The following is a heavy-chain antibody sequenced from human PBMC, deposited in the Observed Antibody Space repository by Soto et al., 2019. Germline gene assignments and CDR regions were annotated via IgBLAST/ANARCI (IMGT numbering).Heavy chain of an antibody. CDR2: IYKSTTT. J-gene: IGHJ5*01. CDR1: GDSISTVDYF. V-gene: IGHV4-30-4*01. Sequence: SETLSLTCSVSGDSISTVDYFWAWIRQPPGQALEYIGYIYKSTTTYYNPSFESRVAISLDTSKSQFSLNVTSVTAADTAVYFCARGRYCLTGRCFPNWFDSWGQGTLVT. D-gene: IGHD2-15*01. CDR3: ARGRYCLTGRCFPNWFDS.